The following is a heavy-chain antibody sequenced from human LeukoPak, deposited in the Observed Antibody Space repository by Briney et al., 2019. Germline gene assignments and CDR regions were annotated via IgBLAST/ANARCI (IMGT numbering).Heavy chain of an antibody. D-gene: IGHD6-19*01. CDR1: GDSVSSNSAA. CDR2: TYYRSKWYD. J-gene: IGHJ5*02. CDR3: ARVDQWPPSGWFDP. Sequence: SQTLSLTCAISGDSVSSNSAAWNWIRQSPSRGLEWLGRTYYRSKWYDDYAVSVRSRITISPDTSKNQFSLQLSSVTPEDTAVYYCARVDQWPPSGWFDPWGQGIQVTVSS. V-gene: IGHV6-1*01.